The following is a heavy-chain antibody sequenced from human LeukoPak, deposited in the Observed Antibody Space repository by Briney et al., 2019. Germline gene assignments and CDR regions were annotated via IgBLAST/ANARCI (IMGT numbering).Heavy chain of an antibody. CDR2: IYYSGST. CDR3: AREDNSGYLGY. CDR1: GGSVSSNIYY. Sequence: SETLSLTCTVSGGSVSSNIYYWNWIRQPPGKGLEWIGYIYYSGSTNYNPSLKSRVTISVDTSKNQFSLKLTSLTAADTAVYYCAREDNSGYLGYWGQGTLATVSS. D-gene: IGHD3-22*01. V-gene: IGHV4-61*01. J-gene: IGHJ4*02.